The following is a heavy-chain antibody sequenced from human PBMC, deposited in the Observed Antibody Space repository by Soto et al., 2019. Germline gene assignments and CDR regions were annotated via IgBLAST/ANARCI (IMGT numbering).Heavy chain of an antibody. CDR1: GFTFSDYY. CDR2: ISSSSSYT. J-gene: IGHJ4*02. CDR3: ARAIVVVTASAAGYYFDY. V-gene: IGHV3-11*05. Sequence: QVQLVESGGGLVKPGGSLRLSCAASGFTFSDYYMSWIRQAPGKGLEWVSYISSSSSYTNYADSVKGRFTISRDNAKNSLYLQMNCLRAEDTAVYYCARAIVVVTASAAGYYFDYWGQGTLVTVSS. D-gene: IGHD2-21*02.